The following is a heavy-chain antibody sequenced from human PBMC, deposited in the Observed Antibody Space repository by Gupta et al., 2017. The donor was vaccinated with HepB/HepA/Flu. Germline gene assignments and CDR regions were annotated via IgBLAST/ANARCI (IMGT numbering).Heavy chain of an antibody. Sequence: QVQLQESGPGLVKPSETLSLTCTVSGGSISGYYWSWIRQPPGKGLEWIGYLYYSGSTNYNPSLKSRVTISLDTSKNQFSLKLSSVTAADTAVYYRARVGGIYSYYYMDVWGKGTTVTVSS. V-gene: IGHV4-59*01. CDR2: LYYSGST. J-gene: IGHJ6*03. CDR3: ARVGGIYSYYYMDV. D-gene: IGHD3-16*01. CDR1: GGSISGYY.